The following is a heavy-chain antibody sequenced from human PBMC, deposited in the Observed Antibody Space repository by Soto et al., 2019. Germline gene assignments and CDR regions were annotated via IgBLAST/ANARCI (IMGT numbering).Heavy chain of an antibody. J-gene: IGHJ5*02. CDR1: GGSFSGYY. D-gene: IGHD3-22*01. CDR2: INHSGST. V-gene: IGHV4-34*01. Sequence: PSETLSLTCAVYGGSFSGYYWSWIRQPPGKGLEWIGEINHSGSTNYNPSLKSRVTISVDTSKNQFSLKLSSVPAADTAVYYCARRADISGYNNCFDLWCQASLVTVSS. CDR3: ARRADISGYNNCFDL.